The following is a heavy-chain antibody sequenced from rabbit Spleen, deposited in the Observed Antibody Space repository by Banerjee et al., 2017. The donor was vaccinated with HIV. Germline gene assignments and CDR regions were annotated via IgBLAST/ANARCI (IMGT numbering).Heavy chain of an antibody. CDR3: ARDTGTSFSTYGMDL. CDR1: GFSFSSNW. V-gene: IGHV1S45*01. J-gene: IGHJ6*01. D-gene: IGHD8-1*01. CDR2: IASGSSGFT. Sequence: LEESGGGLVKPGGTLTLTCTVSGFSFSSNWICWVRQAPGKGLEWIACIASGSSGFTYYASWAKGRFTCSKASSTTVTLQMTSLTAADTATYFCARDTGTSFSTYGMDLWGPGTLVTVS.